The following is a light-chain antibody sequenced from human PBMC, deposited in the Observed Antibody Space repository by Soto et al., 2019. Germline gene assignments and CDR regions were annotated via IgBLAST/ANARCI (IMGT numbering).Light chain of an antibody. CDR1: SSNIGRNY. CDR2: RNN. V-gene: IGLV1-47*01. J-gene: IGLJ2*01. Sequence: QSVLTQPPSASGTPGQRVTISSSGSSSNIGRNYVYWYQQLPGTAPQLLIYRNNQRPSGVPDRFSGSKSGTSASLAISGLRSEDEADYYCAAWDDSLSGVVFGGGTKLTVL. CDR3: AAWDDSLSGVV.